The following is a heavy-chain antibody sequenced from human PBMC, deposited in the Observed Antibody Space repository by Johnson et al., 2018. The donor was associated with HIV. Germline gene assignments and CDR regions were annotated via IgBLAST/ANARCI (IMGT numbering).Heavy chain of an antibody. J-gene: IGHJ3*02. Sequence: VQLVESGGGLVKPGGSLRLPCAASGFTFSNAWMTWVRQAPGKGLEWVGRIKSISDGGTTDYAAPVRGRFSISRDDSETTVYLQMNSLKIEDTAVYYCNTNFWRGFYPDACDNWGEGTMVTVSS. CDR3: NTNFWRGFYPDACDN. V-gene: IGHV3-15*01. CDR1: GFTFSNAW. D-gene: IGHD3-3*01. CDR2: IKSISDGGTT.